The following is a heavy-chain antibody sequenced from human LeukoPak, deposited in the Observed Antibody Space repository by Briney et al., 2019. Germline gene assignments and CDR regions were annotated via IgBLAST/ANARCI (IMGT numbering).Heavy chain of an antibody. J-gene: IGHJ4*02. CDR2: IYSGGST. CDR1: GFTVSSNY. D-gene: IGHD2-15*01. Sequence: GGSLRLSCAASGFTVSSNYMSWVRQAPGKRLEWVSVIYSGGSTYYADSVKGRFTISRDNSKNTLYLQMNSLRAEDTAVYYCARDRDCSGGSCYGYWGQGTLVTVSS. CDR3: ARDRDCSGGSCYGY. V-gene: IGHV3-66*01.